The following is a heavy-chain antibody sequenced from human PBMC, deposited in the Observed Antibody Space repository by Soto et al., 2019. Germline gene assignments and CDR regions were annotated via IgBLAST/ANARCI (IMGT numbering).Heavy chain of an antibody. Sequence: QAQLVESGGGVVQSGRSLRLSCEASGFTFRSHAMHWVRQTPGKGLEWVAVISYDATIQSYADSVKGRFTISRDNSANTVFLHMHSLRAEDTAVYFCAKVVESGDSFDLWGQGTVVTVSS. CDR1: GFTFRSHA. D-gene: IGHD2-15*01. CDR3: AKVVESGDSFDL. V-gene: IGHV3-30*18. J-gene: IGHJ3*01. CDR2: ISYDATIQ.